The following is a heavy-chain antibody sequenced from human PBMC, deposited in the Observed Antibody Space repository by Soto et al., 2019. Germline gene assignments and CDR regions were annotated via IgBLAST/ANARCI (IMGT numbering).Heavy chain of an antibody. V-gene: IGHV3-48*02. D-gene: IGHD3-22*01. CDR1: GFTFSNYG. CDR2: ISSSSSTI. CDR3: ARESGYSYDSSGYSPHFDY. J-gene: IGHJ4*02. Sequence: EVQLVESGGGLEQPGGSLRLSCAASGFTFSNYGMNWVRQAPGKGLEWVSYISSSSSTIYYAGSVKGRFTISRDNAKNSLYLQMNSLRDEDTAVYYCARESGYSYDSSGYSPHFDYWGQGTLVTVSS.